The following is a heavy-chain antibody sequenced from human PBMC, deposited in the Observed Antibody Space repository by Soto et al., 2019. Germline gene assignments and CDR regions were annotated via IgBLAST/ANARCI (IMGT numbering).Heavy chain of an antibody. Sequence: EVQLLESGGGLVQPGGSLRLSCAASGFTFSSYAMSWVRQAPGKGLEWVSVISGSGDSTYYADSVKGRFTISRDNSKNPLYLQMNRLRAEDTAVYYCAKRAYGSDFDYWGQGTLVTVSS. CDR3: AKRAYGSDFDY. V-gene: IGHV3-23*01. J-gene: IGHJ4*02. CDR2: ISGSGDST. D-gene: IGHD3-10*01. CDR1: GFTFSSYA.